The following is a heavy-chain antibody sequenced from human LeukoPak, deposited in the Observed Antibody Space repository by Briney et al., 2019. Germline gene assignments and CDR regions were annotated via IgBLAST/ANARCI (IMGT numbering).Heavy chain of an antibody. J-gene: IGHJ6*02. V-gene: IGHV3-30-3*01. CDR1: GFTFSSYA. D-gene: IGHD3-22*01. Sequence: GGSLRLSCAASGFTFSSYAMHWVRQAPGKGLEWVALISYDGSIKYYADSVKGRFTISRDNSKYTLYLQINSLRTEDAAVYYCARDSYYYDSSGYSSFYYYYGMDVWGQGTTVTVSS. CDR2: ISYDGSIK. CDR3: ARDSYYYDSSGYSSFYYYYGMDV.